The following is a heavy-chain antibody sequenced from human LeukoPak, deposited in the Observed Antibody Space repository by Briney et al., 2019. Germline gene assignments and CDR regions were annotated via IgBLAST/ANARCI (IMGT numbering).Heavy chain of an antibody. Sequence: SETLSLTCTVSGGSISSYYWSWIRQPPGKGLEWIGYIYYSGSTNYNPSLKSRVTISVDTSKNQFSLKLSSVTAADTAVYYCALTYYYDSSFYFDYWGQGTLVTVSS. J-gene: IGHJ4*02. CDR1: GGSISSYY. CDR2: IYYSGST. CDR3: ALTYYYDSSFYFDY. D-gene: IGHD3-22*01. V-gene: IGHV4-59*08.